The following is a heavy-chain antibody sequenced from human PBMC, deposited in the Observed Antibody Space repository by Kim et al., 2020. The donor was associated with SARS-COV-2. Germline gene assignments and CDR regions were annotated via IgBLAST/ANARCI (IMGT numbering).Heavy chain of an antibody. CDR2: ISSNGGST. J-gene: IGHJ4*01. D-gene: IGHD3-9*01. CDR1: GFTFSSYA. Sequence: GGSLRLSCSAPGFTFSSYAMHWVRQAPGKGLEYVSAISSNGGSTYYADSVKGRFTISRDNSKNTLYLQMSSLRAEDTAVYYCVKERGLAVRYFDWLLAGRGFDYWSHGSQVTVSS. V-gene: IGHV3-64D*06. CDR3: VKERGLAVRYFDWLLAGRGFDY.